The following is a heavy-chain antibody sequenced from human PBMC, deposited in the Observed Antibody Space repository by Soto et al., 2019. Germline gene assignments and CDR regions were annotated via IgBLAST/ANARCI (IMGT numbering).Heavy chain of an antibody. CDR1: GGTFSSYT. CDR2: IIPILGIA. V-gene: IGHV1-69*02. Sequence: QVQLVQSGAEVKKPGSSVKVSCKASGGTFSSYTISWVRQAPGQGLEWMGRIIPILGIANYAQKFQGRVTITANKTTRTAYMERSSLRSEDTAVYYCAMEYCSSTSCYRDYWGQGTLVTVSS. J-gene: IGHJ4*02. CDR3: AMEYCSSTSCYRDY. D-gene: IGHD2-2*02.